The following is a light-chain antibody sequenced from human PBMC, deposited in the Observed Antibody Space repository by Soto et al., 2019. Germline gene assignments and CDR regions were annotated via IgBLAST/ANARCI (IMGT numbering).Light chain of an antibody. J-gene: IGKJ2*02. Sequence: DIQMTQSPSTLSASVGDRVTITCRASQSISSWLAWYQQKSGKAPKLLIYKASSLESGVPSRFSGSGSGTEFTLTISSLQPDDFATYYCQQYNSYGTFGQGTKLEIK. CDR1: QSISSW. CDR2: KAS. V-gene: IGKV1-5*03. CDR3: QQYNSYGT.